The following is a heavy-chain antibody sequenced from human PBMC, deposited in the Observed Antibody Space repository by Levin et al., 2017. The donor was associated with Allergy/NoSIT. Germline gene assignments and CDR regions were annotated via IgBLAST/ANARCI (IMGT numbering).Heavy chain of an antibody. V-gene: IGHV1-46*01. CDR1: GYTFSNYY. J-gene: IGHJ4*02. CDR2: INPSGGST. CDR3: ARGDFSSYADLGDFEY. D-gene: IGHD4-11*01. Sequence: GESLKISCKASGYTFSNYYMHWVRQAPAQGLEWMGIINPSGGSTSYAQKFQGRVTMSTDTSSTTVYMDLSSLRSDDTAVYYCARGDFSSYADLGDFEYWGQGTLVTVSS.